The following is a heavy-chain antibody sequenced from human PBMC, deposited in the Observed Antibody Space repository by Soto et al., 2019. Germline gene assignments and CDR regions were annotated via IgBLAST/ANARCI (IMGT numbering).Heavy chain of an antibody. CDR1: GYTFTGYY. Sequence: GASVKVSCKASGYTFTGYYMHWVRQAPGQGLEWMGWINPNSGGTNYAQKFQGRVTMTRDTSISTAYMELSRLGSDDTAVYYCARSSIAADLEWFDPWGQGTLVTVS. CDR2: INPNSGGT. CDR3: ARSSIAADLEWFDP. V-gene: IGHV1-2*02. D-gene: IGHD6-6*01. J-gene: IGHJ5*02.